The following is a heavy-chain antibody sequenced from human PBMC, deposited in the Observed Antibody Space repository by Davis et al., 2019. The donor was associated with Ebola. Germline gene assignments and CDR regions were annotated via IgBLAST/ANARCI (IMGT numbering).Heavy chain of an antibody. D-gene: IGHD3-22*01. V-gene: IGHV3-15*01. CDR3: TTRWITMIVVVEY. CDR2: IKSKTDGGTT. CDR1: GFTFSNAW. Sequence: GESLKISCAASGFTFSNAWMSWVRQAPGKGLEWVGRIKSKTDGGTTDYAAPVKGRFTISRDDSKNTLYLQMNSLKTEDTAVYYCTTRWITMIVVVEYWGQGTLVTVSS. J-gene: IGHJ4*02.